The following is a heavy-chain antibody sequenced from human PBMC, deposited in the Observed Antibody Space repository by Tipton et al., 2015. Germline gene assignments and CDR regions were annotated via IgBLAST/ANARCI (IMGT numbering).Heavy chain of an antibody. Sequence: TLSLTCAVSAASISSSGYYWGCIRQPPGKGLEWIGSIYYTGSTNYNPSLKSRVSISVDTSKNQFSLTLSSVTAADTAVYYCARIYSGLFFDYWGQGTLVTVSS. CDR3: ARIYSGLFFDY. V-gene: IGHV4-39*01. D-gene: IGHD5-12*01. J-gene: IGHJ4*02. CDR2: IYYTGST. CDR1: AASISSSGYY.